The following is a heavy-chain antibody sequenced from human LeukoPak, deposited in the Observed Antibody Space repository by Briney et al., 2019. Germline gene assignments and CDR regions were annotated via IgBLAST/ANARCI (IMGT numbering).Heavy chain of an antibody. CDR3: ARGSDSSGYYSDFYYYMDV. CDR2: MNSNSGNT. Sequence: GASVKDSCQASGYTLTSYDIHWVRQATGQGLEGMGWMNSNSGNTGYAQKFQGRVTMTRNTSISTAYMELSSLRSEGTAVYYCARGSDSSGYYSDFYYYMDVWGKGTTVTISS. J-gene: IGHJ6*03. D-gene: IGHD3-22*01. CDR1: GYTLTSYD. V-gene: IGHV1-8*01.